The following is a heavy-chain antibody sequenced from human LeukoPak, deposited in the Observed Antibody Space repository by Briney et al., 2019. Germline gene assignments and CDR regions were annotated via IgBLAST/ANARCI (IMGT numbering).Heavy chain of an antibody. V-gene: IGHV3-23*01. CDR2: ISGSGAYA. CDR3: AKDLFGGPARAYFDY. D-gene: IGHD3-16*01. J-gene: IGHJ4*02. CDR1: GFTFSIYP. Sequence: PGGSLRLSCAASGFTFSIYPMTWVRQAPGKGLEWVSSISGSGAYAHYANSVKGRFIASRDNSKNTLFLQMNSLRAEDTAVYYCAKDLFGGPARAYFDYWGRGTLVTVSS.